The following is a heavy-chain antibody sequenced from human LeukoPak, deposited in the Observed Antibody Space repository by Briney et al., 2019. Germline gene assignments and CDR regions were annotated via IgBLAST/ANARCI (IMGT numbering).Heavy chain of an antibody. D-gene: IGHD6-19*01. CDR1: GYTFTSYG. CDR2: ISAYNGNT. Sequence: GASVKVSCKASGYTFTSYGISWVRQAPGQGLEWMGWISAYNGNTNYAQKLQGRVTMTTDTSTSTAYMELRSLRSDDTAVYYCARDFRIQYSSGRAGYRGQGTLVTVSS. V-gene: IGHV1-18*01. J-gene: IGHJ4*02. CDR3: ARDFRIQYSSGRAGY.